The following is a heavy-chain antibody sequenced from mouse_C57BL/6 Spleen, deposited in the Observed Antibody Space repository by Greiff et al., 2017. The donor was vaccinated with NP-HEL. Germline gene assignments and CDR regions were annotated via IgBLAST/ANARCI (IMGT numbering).Heavy chain of an antibody. D-gene: IGHD1-1*01. CDR2: IWSGGST. CDR1: GFSLTSYG. J-gene: IGHJ4*01. CDR3: ARNRHGSSYPYAMDY. V-gene: IGHV2-2*01. Sequence: QVQLKQSGPGLVQPSQSLSITCTVSGFSLTSYGVHWVRQSPGKGLEWLGVIWSGGSTDYNAAFISRLSISKDNSKSQVFFKMNSLQADDTAIYYCARNRHGSSYPYAMDYWGQGTSVTVSS.